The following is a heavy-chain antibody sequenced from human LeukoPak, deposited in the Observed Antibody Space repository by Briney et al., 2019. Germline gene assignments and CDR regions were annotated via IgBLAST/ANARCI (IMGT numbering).Heavy chain of an antibody. J-gene: IGHJ3*02. CDR3: AAEKMVDDAFDI. D-gene: IGHD2-8*01. CDR2: INPNSGGT. V-gene: IGHV1-2*02. CDR1: GYTFTGYY. Sequence: ASVEVSCKASGYTFTGYYMHWVRQAPGQGLEWMGWINPNSGGTNYAQKFQGRVTMTRDTSISTAYMELSSLRSEDTAVYYCAAEKMVDDAFDIWGQGTMVTVSS.